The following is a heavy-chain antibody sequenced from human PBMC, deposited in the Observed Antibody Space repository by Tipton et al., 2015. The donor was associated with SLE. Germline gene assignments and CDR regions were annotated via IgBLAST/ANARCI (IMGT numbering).Heavy chain of an antibody. CDR2: MNPNSGNT. Sequence: QLVQSGAEVKKPGASVKVSCKASGYTFTSHHINWVRQATGQGLEWMGWMNPNSGNTGYAQKFQGRVSMTRNTAISTAYMELSSLRSEDTAVYYCARVLSVTTVWWFDPWGQGTLVTVSS. CDR3: ARVLSVTTVWWFDP. J-gene: IGHJ5*02. V-gene: IGHV1-8*01. CDR1: GYTFTSHH. D-gene: IGHD4-17*01.